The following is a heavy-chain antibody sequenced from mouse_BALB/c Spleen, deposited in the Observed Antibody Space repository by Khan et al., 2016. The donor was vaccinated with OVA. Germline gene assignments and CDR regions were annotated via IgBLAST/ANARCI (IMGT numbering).Heavy chain of an antibody. CDR3: AKNYASWFAY. CDR1: GYTFTDYV. CDR2: IYPGSGTT. V-gene: IGHV1-81*01. Sequence: QVQLQQSGPELVKPGGSVKMYCKASGYTFTDYVINWVKRRNGQGLEWIGEIYPGSGTTYYNEKFKGKATLSADKSSNTASMQLRSLTSEDSAVYLCAKNYASWFAYWGQGTLVTVSA. J-gene: IGHJ3*01.